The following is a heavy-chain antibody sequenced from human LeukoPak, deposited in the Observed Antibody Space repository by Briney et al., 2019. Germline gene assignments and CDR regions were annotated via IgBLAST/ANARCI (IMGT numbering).Heavy chain of an antibody. CDR2: ISGGGGRT. Sequence: GESLRLSCAASGFTFSSYAMSWVRQAPGKGLEWVSTISGGGGRTWYADSVKGRFTISRDNSKNTVDVQLNSLRAEDTAVYYCAKFRGSERTVIDCWGQGTLVTASP. D-gene: IGHD1-1*01. V-gene: IGHV3-23*01. CDR3: AKFRGSERTVIDC. CDR1: GFTFSSYA. J-gene: IGHJ4*02.